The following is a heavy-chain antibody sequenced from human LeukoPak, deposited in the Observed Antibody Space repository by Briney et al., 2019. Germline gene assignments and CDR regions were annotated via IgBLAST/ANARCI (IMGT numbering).Heavy chain of an antibody. CDR1: GFTFSSYS. CDR2: ISSSSSYI. V-gene: IGHV3-21*01. Sequence: GGSLRLSCAASGFTFSSYSMNWVRQAPGKGLEWVSSISSSSSYIYYADSVKGRFTISRDNAKNSLYLQMNSLRAEDTAVYYCARGSDPEWLFVPYYYYGMDVWGQGTTVTVSS. J-gene: IGHJ6*02. D-gene: IGHD3-3*01. CDR3: ARGSDPEWLFVPYYYYGMDV.